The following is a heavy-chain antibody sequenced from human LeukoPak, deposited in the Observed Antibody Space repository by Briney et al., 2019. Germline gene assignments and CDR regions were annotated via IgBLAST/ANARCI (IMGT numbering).Heavy chain of an antibody. Sequence: ASVKVSCKASGYTFTSYYMHWVRQAPGQGLEWMGIINPSGGSTSYAQKFQGRVTMTRDMSTSTVYMEVSSLSSEDTAVYYCARGGDGDYYYYCYMDVWGKGTTVTVSS. D-gene: IGHD4-17*01. CDR3: ARGGDGDYYYYCYMDV. CDR1: GYTFTSYY. CDR2: INPSGGST. J-gene: IGHJ6*03. V-gene: IGHV1-46*01.